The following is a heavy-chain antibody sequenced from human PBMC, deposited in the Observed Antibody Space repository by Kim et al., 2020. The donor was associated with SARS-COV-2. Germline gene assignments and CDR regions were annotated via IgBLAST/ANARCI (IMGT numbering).Heavy chain of an antibody. J-gene: IGHJ6*03. CDR2: IYYSGST. CDR3: ARHAHVFFPEYYYMDV. D-gene: IGHD3-3*01. Sequence: SETLSLTCTVSGGSISSSSYYWGWIRQPPGKGLEWIGSIYYSGSTYYNPSLKSRVTISVDTSKNQFSLKLSSVTAADTAVYYCARHAHVFFPEYYYMDVWGKGTTVTVSS. CDR1: GGSISSSSYY. V-gene: IGHV4-39*01.